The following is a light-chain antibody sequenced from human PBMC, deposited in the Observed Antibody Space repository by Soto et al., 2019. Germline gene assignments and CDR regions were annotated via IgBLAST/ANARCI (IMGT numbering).Light chain of an antibody. CDR2: GAS. V-gene: IGKV1-17*01. J-gene: IGKJ3*01. CDR3: QQLFMYPPT. Sequence: DIQMTQSPSSLSASVGDRVTITCRASQGIRIDLGWFQQRPGKAPKRLIYGASSLQSGVPPRFSGSGYGTEFTLTISSLQPEDFATYYCQQLFMYPPTFGPGTKVDIK. CDR1: QGIRID.